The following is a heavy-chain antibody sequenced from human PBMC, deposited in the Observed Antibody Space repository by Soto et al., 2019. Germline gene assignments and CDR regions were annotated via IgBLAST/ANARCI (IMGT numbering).Heavy chain of an antibody. CDR1: GFTFGDSY. CDR3: VTGGGGGLCDP. Sequence: GGSLRLSCAGSGFTFGDSYMSWIRQAPGKGLEWLSYISPGSRYPAYADSVKGRFTISRDNAKRSLYLQMMSLTAEDTAIYYCVTGGGGGLCDPWGQVTMVTVSS. D-gene: IGHD2-15*01. J-gene: IGHJ5*02. V-gene: IGHV3-11*06. CDR2: ISPGSRYP.